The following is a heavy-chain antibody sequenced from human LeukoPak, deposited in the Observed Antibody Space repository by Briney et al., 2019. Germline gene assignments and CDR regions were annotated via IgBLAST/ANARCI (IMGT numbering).Heavy chain of an antibody. CDR2: ISPSSSSI. V-gene: IGHV3-48*02. D-gene: IGHD2-2*01. CDR3: ARAAYASSPDY. Sequence: GGSLRLSCAASAFTFSSYSMNWVRQAPGKGLEWVTYISPSSSSIYSADSVKGRFTISRDNAENSLYLQMSSLRDDDTAVYYCARAAYASSPDYWGQGTLVTVSS. CDR1: AFTFSSYS. J-gene: IGHJ4*02.